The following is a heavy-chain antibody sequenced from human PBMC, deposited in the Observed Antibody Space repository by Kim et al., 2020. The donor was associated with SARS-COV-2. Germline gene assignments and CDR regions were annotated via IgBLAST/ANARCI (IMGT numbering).Heavy chain of an antibody. V-gene: IGHV3-7*01. CDR3: ARDPKIDSSGYYYYYGMDV. CDR1: GFTFSSYW. CDR2: IKQDGSEK. J-gene: IGHJ6*02. Sequence: GGSLRLSCAVSGFTFSSYWMSWVRQAPGKGLEWVANIKQDGSEKYYVDSVKGRFTISRDNAKNSLYLQMNSLRAEDTAVYYCARDPKIDSSGYYYYYGMDVWGQGTTVTVSS. D-gene: IGHD3-22*01.